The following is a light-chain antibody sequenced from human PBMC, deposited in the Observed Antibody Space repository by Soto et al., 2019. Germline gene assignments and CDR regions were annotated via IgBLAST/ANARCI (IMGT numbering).Light chain of an antibody. CDR1: QSVSSY. V-gene: IGKV3-11*01. CDR2: DAS. J-gene: IGKJ1*01. CDR3: QQRSNWLGT. Sequence: EIVLTQSPATLSLSPGERATLSCRASQSVSSYLAWYQQKPGQAPRLLIYDASNRATGIPARFSGSGSGTEFTLNISRLEPEEFAVYYCQQRSNWLGTXGQGTKV.